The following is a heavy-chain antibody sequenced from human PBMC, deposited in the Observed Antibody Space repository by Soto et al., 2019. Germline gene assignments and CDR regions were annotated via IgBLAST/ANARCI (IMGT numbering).Heavy chain of an antibody. CDR1: GGSISSGDYY. Sequence: PSETLSLTCSVSGGSISSGDYYWSWIRQSPGKGLEWIGYIYYSGSTYFNPSLKSRVSMSVDTSKNHFSLKVSSVTAADTAVYYCARAIHIVVVTGIPSDWFDPWGQGTLVTVSP. CDR3: ARAIHIVVVTGIPSDWFDP. CDR2: IYYSGST. D-gene: IGHD2-21*02. V-gene: IGHV4-30-4*01. J-gene: IGHJ5*02.